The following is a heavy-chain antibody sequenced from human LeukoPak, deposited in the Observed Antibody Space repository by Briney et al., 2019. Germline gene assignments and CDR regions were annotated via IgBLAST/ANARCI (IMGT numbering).Heavy chain of an antibody. CDR3: ARGGDGYNYVDYFDY. J-gene: IGHJ4*02. Sequence: PSETLSLTCAVYGGSFGGYYWSWIRQPPGKGLEWIGEINHSGSTNYNPSLKSRVTISVDTSKNQFSLKLSSVTAADTAVYYCARGGDGYNYVDYFDYWGQGTLVTVSS. CDR1: GGSFGGYY. D-gene: IGHD5-12*01. V-gene: IGHV4-34*01. CDR2: INHSGST.